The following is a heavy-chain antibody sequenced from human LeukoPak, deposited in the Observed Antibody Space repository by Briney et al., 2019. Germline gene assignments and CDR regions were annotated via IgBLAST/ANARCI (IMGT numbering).Heavy chain of an antibody. Sequence: GGSLRLSCAASGFTFSSYAMHWVRQAPGKGLEYVSAISSNGGSTYYANSVKGRFTISRDNSKNTLYLQMGSLRIEDMAIYYCARSSGDYDHYYGMDVWGQGTTVTVSS. CDR2: ISSNGGST. D-gene: IGHD1-26*01. CDR3: ARSSGDYDHYYGMDV. CDR1: GFTFSSYA. J-gene: IGHJ6*02. V-gene: IGHV3-64*01.